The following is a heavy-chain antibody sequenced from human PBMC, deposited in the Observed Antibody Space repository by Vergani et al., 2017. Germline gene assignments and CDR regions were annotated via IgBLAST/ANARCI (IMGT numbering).Heavy chain of an antibody. J-gene: IGHJ6*02. Sequence: QVQLQQWGAGLLKPSETLSLTCAVYGGSFSGYYWSWIRQPPGKGLEWIGEINHSGSTNYNPSLKSRVTISVDTSKNQFSLKLSSVTAADTAVYYCARGGITIFGVALDYYYGMDVWGQGP. D-gene: IGHD3-3*01. CDR1: GGSFSGYY. CDR3: ARGGITIFGVALDYYYGMDV. CDR2: INHSGST. V-gene: IGHV4-34*01.